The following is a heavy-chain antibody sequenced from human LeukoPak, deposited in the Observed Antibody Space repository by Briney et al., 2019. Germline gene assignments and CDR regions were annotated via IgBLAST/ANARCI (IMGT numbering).Heavy chain of an antibody. D-gene: IGHD6-19*01. J-gene: IGHJ4*02. CDR2: ISGSGGST. CDR3: AKGYSSGWSGFSAFDY. V-gene: IGHV3-23*01. CDR1: EFTFSRFA. Sequence: PGGSLRLSCAASEFTFSRFAMSWVRQAPGKGLEWVAAISGSGGSTYYADSVKGRFTISRDNSKNTLYLQMNSLRAEDTAVYYCAKGYSSGWSGFSAFDYWGQGTLVTVSS.